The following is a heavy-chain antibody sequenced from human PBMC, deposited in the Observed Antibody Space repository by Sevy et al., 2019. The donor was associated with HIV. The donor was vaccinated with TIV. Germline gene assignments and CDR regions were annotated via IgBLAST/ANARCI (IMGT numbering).Heavy chain of an antibody. V-gene: IGHV3-74*01. J-gene: IGHJ4*02. CDR3: VAANTWQDY. CDR1: GFTFSSYW. D-gene: IGHD2-15*01. Sequence: GGSLRLSCAASGFTFSSYWMHWVRQAPGKGPVWVSGVNSDGSSTNYADSVKGRFTMSRDSAKNTQYLQMNSLRAEDTAVYFGVAANTWQDYWGQGTLVTVSS. CDR2: VNSDGSST.